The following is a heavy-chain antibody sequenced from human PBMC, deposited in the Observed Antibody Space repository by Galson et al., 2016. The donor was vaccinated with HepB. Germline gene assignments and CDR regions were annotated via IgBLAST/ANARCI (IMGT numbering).Heavy chain of an antibody. J-gene: IGHJ4*02. D-gene: IGHD6-19*01. CDR1: GITFSSYA. CDR2: IKSYGGST. V-gene: IGHV3-23*01. CDR3: AKEALTGGWFNY. Sequence: SLRLSCAVSGITFSSYAMSWVRQAPGKGPEWVSTIKSYGGSTDYADDVQGRFTISRDDSKSTLYLQMNSLRVEDTAVYYCAKEALTGGWFNYWGQGTLLTVSS.